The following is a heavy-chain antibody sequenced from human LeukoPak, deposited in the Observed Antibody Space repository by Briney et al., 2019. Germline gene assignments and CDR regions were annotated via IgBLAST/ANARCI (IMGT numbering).Heavy chain of an antibody. CDR1: GFTFSSYE. CDR2: ISSSGSTI. Sequence: PGGSLRLSCAASGFTFSSYEMNWVRQAPGKGLEWVSCISSSGSTIYYADSVKGRFTISRVNAKNSLYLQMNSLRAEDTAVYYCARGYSYGHLDYWGQGTLVTVSS. CDR3: ARGYSYGHLDY. J-gene: IGHJ4*02. V-gene: IGHV3-48*03. D-gene: IGHD5-18*01.